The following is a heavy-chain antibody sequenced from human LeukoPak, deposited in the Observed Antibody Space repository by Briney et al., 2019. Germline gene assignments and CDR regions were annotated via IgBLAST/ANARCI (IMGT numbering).Heavy chain of an antibody. D-gene: IGHD3-9*01. J-gene: IGHJ4*02. CDR1: GGSISSYY. Sequence: SETLSLTCTVSGGSISSYYWSWIRQPAGKGLEWIGRIYTSGSTNYNPSLKSRVTMSVDTSKNQFSLKLSSVTAADTAVYYCARESKYYDILTGYYPGRYFDYWGQGTLVTVSS. V-gene: IGHV4-4*07. CDR2: IYTSGST. CDR3: ARESKYYDILTGYYPGRYFDY.